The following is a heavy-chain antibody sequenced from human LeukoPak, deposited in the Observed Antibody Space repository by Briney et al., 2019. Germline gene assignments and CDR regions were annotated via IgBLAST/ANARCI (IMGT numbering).Heavy chain of an antibody. D-gene: IGHD3-22*01. V-gene: IGHV4-59*01. Sequence: TTSETLSLTCTVSGGSISSYYWNWIRQPPGKGLEWIGYIYYSGSTNYNPSLKSRVTISVGTSKNQFSLKLSSVTAADTAVYYCARGADSSGYYSIFYFDYWGQGTLVTVSS. CDR3: ARGADSSGYYSIFYFDY. CDR1: GGSISSYY. CDR2: IYYSGST. J-gene: IGHJ4*02.